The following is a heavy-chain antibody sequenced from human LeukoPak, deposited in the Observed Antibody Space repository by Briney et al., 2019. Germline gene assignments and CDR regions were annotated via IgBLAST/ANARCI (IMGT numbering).Heavy chain of an antibody. V-gene: IGHV4-34*01. CDR2: IYHSGST. CDR1: GGSFSGYY. Sequence: PSETLSLTCAVYGGSFSGYYWSWIRQPPGKGLEWIGEIYHSGSTNYNPSLKSRVTISVDKSKNQFSLKLSSVTAADTAVYYCAREGNSSGWYYFDYWGQGTLVTVSS. CDR3: AREGNSSGWYYFDY. D-gene: IGHD6-19*01. J-gene: IGHJ4*02.